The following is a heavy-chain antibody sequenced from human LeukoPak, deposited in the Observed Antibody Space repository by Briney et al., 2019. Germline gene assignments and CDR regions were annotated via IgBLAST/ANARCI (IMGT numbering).Heavy chain of an antibody. D-gene: IGHD5-18*01. Sequence: PSETLSLTCAVYGGSFSGYYWSWIRQPPGKGLEWIGEINHSGSTNYNPSLKSRVAISVDTSKNQFSLKLSSVTAADTAVYYCARADVDAAVVPYFDFWGHGSLVTVSS. J-gene: IGHJ4*01. CDR3: ARADVDAAVVPYFDF. CDR1: GGSFSGYY. V-gene: IGHV4-34*01. CDR2: INHSGST.